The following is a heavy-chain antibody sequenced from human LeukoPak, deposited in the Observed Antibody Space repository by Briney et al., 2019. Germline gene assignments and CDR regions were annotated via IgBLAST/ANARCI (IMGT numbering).Heavy chain of an antibody. V-gene: IGHV3-53*01. CDR3: ARDCSGSHVQLCGMDV. J-gene: IGHJ6*02. CDR1: GFSVSSNY. Sequence: GGSLRLSCAASGFSVSSNYMSWVRQAPGKGLEWVSVIYSGGDTYYADSVKGRFTISRDNSKNTLYLQMKSLRAEDTAVYYCARDCSGSHVQLCGMDVWGQGTTVTVSS. CDR2: IYSGGDT. D-gene: IGHD1-26*01.